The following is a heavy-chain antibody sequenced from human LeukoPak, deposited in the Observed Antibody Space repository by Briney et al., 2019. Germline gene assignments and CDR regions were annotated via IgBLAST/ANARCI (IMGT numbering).Heavy chain of an antibody. CDR1: GGSFSGYY. Sequence: SETLSLTCAVYGGSFSGYYWSWIRQPPGKGLEWIGEINHSGSTNYNPSLKSRVTILVDTSKNQFSLKLSSVTAADTAVYYCATGIAAAGTNKYYYYGMDVWGQGTTVTVSS. CDR3: ATGIAAAGTNKYYYYGMDV. D-gene: IGHD6-13*01. CDR2: INHSGST. V-gene: IGHV4-34*01. J-gene: IGHJ6*02.